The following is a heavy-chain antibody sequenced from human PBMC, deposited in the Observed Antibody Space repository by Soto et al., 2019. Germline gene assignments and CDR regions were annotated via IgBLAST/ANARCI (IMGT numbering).Heavy chain of an antibody. CDR2: IYYSGST. CDR1: GGSISSYY. CDR3: ARGGRYCTNGVCSYFDY. V-gene: IGHV4-59*01. D-gene: IGHD2-8*01. J-gene: IGHJ4*02. Sequence: SETLSLTCTVSGGSISSYYWSWIRQPPGKGLEWIGYIYYSGSTNYNPSLKSRVTISVDTSKNQFSLKLSSVTAADTAVYYCARGGRYCTNGVCSYFDYWGQGTLVTVSS.